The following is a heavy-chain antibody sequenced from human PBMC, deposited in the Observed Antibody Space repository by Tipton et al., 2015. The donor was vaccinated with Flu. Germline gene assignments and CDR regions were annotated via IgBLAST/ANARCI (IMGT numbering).Heavy chain of an antibody. CDR3: AKLYGDYVGYFDY. CDR1: GFTVSSNY. J-gene: IGHJ4*02. CDR2: IYSGGST. Sequence: EVQLVQSGGGLVQPGGSLRLSCAASGFTVSSNYMSWVRQAPGKGLEWVSVIYSGGSTYYADSVKGRFTISRHNSKNTLYLQMNSLRAEDTAVYYCAKLYGDYVGYFDYWGQGTLVTVSS. V-gene: IGHV3-53*04. D-gene: IGHD4-17*01.